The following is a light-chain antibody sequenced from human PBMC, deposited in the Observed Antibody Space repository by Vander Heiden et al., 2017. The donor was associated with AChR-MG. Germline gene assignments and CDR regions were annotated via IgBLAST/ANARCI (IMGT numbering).Light chain of an antibody. CDR3: QSYDSSNVWV. J-gene: IGLJ3*02. CDR2: EDS. CDR1: GGNIANNF. V-gene: IGLV6-57*03. Sequence: FMLTQPHSVSESPGQPVTISCTRSGGNIANNFVQWYQRRPGSAPTTVIYEDSQRPSGVPDRFSGSVDSSSNSASLTISGLQTEDEADYFCQSYDSSNVWVFGGGTKVTVL.